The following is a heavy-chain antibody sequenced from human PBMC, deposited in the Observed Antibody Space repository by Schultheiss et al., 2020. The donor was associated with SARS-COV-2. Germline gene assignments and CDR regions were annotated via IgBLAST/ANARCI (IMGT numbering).Heavy chain of an antibody. D-gene: IGHD3-10*01. CDR3: ARDGSRSGGWFDP. CDR1: GGSINPYY. V-gene: IGHV4-59*12. J-gene: IGHJ5*02. CDR2: ISHSGRP. Sequence: SETLSLTCTVSGGSINPYYWSWIRQSPEKGLECIGYISHSGRPDYNPSLKSRVTISLDTSKNQFSLKVTSLTAADTAMYYCARDGSRSGGWFDPWGQGTLVTVSS.